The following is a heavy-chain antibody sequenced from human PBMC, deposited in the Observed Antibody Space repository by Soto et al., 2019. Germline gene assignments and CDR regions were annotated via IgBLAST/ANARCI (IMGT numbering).Heavy chain of an antibody. D-gene: IGHD1-26*01. V-gene: IGHV3-7*01. CDR3: TTGSLGD. CDR2: MKPDGSDK. Sequence: EVQLVESGGGLVQPGGSLRLSCAASGFTFSTYWMSWVRQAPGKGLEWVANMKPDGSDKYYVDSVKGRFTISRDNAKNSVYLQMSSPRVEDTAVYYCTTGSLGDWGQGTLVTVSS. J-gene: IGHJ4*02. CDR1: GFTFSTYW.